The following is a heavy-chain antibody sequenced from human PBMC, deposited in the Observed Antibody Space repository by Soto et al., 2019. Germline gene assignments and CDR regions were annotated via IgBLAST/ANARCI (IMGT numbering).Heavy chain of an antibody. D-gene: IGHD6-19*01. V-gene: IGHV3-66*01. J-gene: IGHJ4*02. CDR1: GFTVSSNY. CDR3: ARAAVAGRRDFDY. CDR2: IYSGGST. Sequence: GGSLRLSCAATGFTVSSNYMSWVRQAPGKGLEWVSVIYSGGSTYYADSVKGRFTISRDNSKNTLYLQMNSLRAEDTAVYYCARAAVAGRRDFDYWGQGTLVTVSS.